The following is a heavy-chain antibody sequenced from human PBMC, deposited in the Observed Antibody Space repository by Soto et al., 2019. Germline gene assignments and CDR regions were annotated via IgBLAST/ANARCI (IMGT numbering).Heavy chain of an antibody. J-gene: IGHJ2*01. CDR2: ISYDGSNK. CDR3: ARAPASGSGWVYWYFDL. V-gene: IGHV3-30-3*01. D-gene: IGHD6-19*01. Sequence: QVQLVESGGGVVQPGRSLRLSCAASGFTFSSYAMHWVRQAPGKGLEWVAVISYDGSNKYYADSVKGRFTISRDNSKNTLYLQMNSLRAEDTAVYYCARAPASGSGWVYWYFDLWGRGTLVTVSS. CDR1: GFTFSSYA.